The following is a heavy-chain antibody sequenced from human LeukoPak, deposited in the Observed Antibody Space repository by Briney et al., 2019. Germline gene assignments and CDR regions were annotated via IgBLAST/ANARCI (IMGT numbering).Heavy chain of an antibody. CDR2: INHSGST. D-gene: IGHD3-10*01. Sequence: PSETLSLTCAVYGGSFSGYYWSWIRQPPGKGLEWIGEINHSGSTNYNPSLKSRVTISVDTSKNQFSLKLSSVTAADTAVYYCARDGGLLWFGEFSPTFDYWGQGTLVTVSS. J-gene: IGHJ4*02. CDR3: ARDGGLLWFGEFSPTFDY. V-gene: IGHV4-34*01. CDR1: GGSFSGYY.